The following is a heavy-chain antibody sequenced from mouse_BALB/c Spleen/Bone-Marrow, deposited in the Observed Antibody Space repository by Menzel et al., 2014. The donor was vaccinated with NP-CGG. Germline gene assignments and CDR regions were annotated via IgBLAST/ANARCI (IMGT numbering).Heavy chain of an antibody. V-gene: IGHV2-2*02. CDR2: IWSGGNT. D-gene: IGHD1-1*01. J-gene: IGHJ2*01. CDR3: ARNKDTTVGDY. CDR1: GFSLTSYG. Sequence: QVQLRQSGPGLVQPSQSLSITCTVSGFSLTSYGVHWVRQSPGKGLEWLGVIWSGGNTDYNAAFISRLSISKDNSKSQVFFKMNSLQAIDTAIYYCARNKDTTVGDYWGQGTTLTVSS.